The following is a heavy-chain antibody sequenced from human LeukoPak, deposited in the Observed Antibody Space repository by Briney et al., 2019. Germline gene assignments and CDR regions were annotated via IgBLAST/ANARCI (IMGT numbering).Heavy chain of an antibody. J-gene: IGHJ3*02. CDR3: ARVALDSSGWYYGEHAFDI. D-gene: IGHD6-19*01. V-gene: IGHV3-43*02. Sequence: GGSLRLSCAASGFTFDDYAMHWVRQAPGKGLEWVSGISWDGGSTYYADSVKGRFTISRDNSKNSLYLQMNSLRAEDTAVYYCARVALDSSGWYYGEHAFDIWGQGTMVTVSS. CDR1: GFTFDDYA. CDR2: ISWDGGST.